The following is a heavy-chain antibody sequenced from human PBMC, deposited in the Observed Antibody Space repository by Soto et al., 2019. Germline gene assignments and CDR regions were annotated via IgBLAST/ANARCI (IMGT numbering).Heavy chain of an antibody. CDR2: IYHSGGT. D-gene: IGHD3-22*01. Sequence: QLQLQESGSGLVKPSQTLSLTCDVSGDSISSGGYSWNWIRQPPGKGLEWIGNIYHSGGTDYNPSLKSRVTITVDSSNNKFSLKLNSVTAADTAVYYCARDSRSGYYLEYWGQGTLVTVSS. CDR1: GDSISSGGYS. V-gene: IGHV4-30-2*01. J-gene: IGHJ4*02. CDR3: ARDSRSGYYLEY.